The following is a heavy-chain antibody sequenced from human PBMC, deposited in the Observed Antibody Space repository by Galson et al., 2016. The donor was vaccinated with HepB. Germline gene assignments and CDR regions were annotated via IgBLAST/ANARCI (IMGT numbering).Heavy chain of an antibody. V-gene: IGHV3-21*01. CDR1: GFTFSTYS. Sequence: SLRLSCAASGFTFSTYSMNWVRRAPGKGLEWVSSIDSTSRWIYYADSVRGRLTISRDNAQNSVYLQMDSLGVGDTAVYYCARAEDCGTDCPQRYFFDYWGRGALVTVSS. CDR3: ARAEDCGTDCPQRYFFDY. CDR2: IDSTSRWI. J-gene: IGHJ4*02. D-gene: IGHD2-21*02.